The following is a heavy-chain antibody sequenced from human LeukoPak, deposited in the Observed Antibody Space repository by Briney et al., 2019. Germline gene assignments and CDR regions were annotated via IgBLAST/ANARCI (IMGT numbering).Heavy chain of an antibody. V-gene: IGHV1-69*13. CDR3: ASYYYDSSGYFVFDY. CDR1: GGTFSSYA. Sequence: SVKVSCKAPGGTFSSYAISWVRQAPGQGLEWMGGIIPIFGTANYAQKFQGRVTITADESTSTAYMELSSLRSEDTAVYYCASYYYDSSGYFVFDYWGQGTLVTVSS. J-gene: IGHJ4*02. D-gene: IGHD3-22*01. CDR2: IIPIFGTA.